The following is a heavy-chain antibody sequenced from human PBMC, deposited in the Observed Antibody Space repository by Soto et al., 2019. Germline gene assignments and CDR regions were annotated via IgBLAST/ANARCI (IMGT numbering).Heavy chain of an antibody. CDR1: GGSISSYY. Sequence: QVQLQESGPGLVKPSETLSLTCTVSGGSISSYYCTWIRQPPGKGLEWIGYIGNSGSTNYNPSLQIRVTISVDTSKNQFSLNLISVTAADTAVYYCATYGSGSYYKGDYFDPWGQGTLVTVSS. CDR3: ATYGSGSYYKGDYFDP. D-gene: IGHD3-10*01. J-gene: IGHJ5*02. CDR2: IGNSGST. V-gene: IGHV4-59*01.